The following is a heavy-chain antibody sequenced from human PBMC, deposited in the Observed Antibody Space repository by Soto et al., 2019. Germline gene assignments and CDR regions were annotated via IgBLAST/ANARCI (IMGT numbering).Heavy chain of an antibody. CDR2: IYYSGST. CDR1: GGSISSGGYY. D-gene: IGHD2-8*01. J-gene: IGHJ6*02. Sequence: SETLSLTCTVSGGSISSGGYYWSWIRQHPGKGLEWIGYIYYSGSTYYNPSLKSRVTISVDTSKNQFSLKLSSVTAADTAVYYCARDVICTNGVCPDYYYYGMDVWGQGTTVTVSS. CDR3: ARDVICTNGVCPDYYYYGMDV. V-gene: IGHV4-31*03.